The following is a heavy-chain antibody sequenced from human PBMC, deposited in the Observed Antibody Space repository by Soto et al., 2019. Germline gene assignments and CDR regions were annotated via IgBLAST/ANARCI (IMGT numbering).Heavy chain of an antibody. CDR2: INHSGST. J-gene: IGHJ4*02. CDR3: ARLGGYVSVGYYYLWDS. D-gene: IGHD3-22*01. CDR1: DGSMNSDSSY. Sequence: QLQLQESGPGLVKPSETLSLTCRVSDGSMNSDSSYWGWIRQPPGKGLEWIGVINHSGSTYHNLSLKGRVTMSVDVSRNQFSLKLTSMTAADTAVYYCARLGGYVSVGYYYLWDSWGQGTLVTVSS. V-gene: IGHV4-39*01.